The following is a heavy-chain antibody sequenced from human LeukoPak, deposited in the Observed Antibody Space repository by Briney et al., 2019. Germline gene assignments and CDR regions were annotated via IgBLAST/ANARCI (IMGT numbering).Heavy chain of an antibody. J-gene: IGHJ3*02. CDR2: INHSGST. CDR3: ASALYGDAFDI. V-gene: IGHV4-34*01. D-gene: IGHD3-10*01. CDR1: AGSFSGYY. Sequence: SETLSLTCAVYAGSFSGYYWSWIRQPPGKGLEWIGEINHSGSTNYNPSLKSRVTISVDTSKDQFSLKLSSVTAADTAVYYCASALYGDAFDIWGQGTMVTVSS.